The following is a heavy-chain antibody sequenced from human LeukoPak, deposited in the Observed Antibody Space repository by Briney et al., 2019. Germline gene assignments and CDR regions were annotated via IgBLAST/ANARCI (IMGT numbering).Heavy chain of an antibody. CDR1: GFTFSSYG. Sequence: GRSLRLSCAASGFTFSSYGMHWVRQAPGKGLEWVAVIWYDGSNKYYADSVKGRFTISRDNSKNTLYLQMNSLRAEDTAVYYCANGDLAYCGGDCYSGAFDIWGQGTMVTVSP. CDR2: IWYDGSNK. J-gene: IGHJ3*02. D-gene: IGHD2-21*02. V-gene: IGHV3-33*06. CDR3: ANGDLAYCGGDCYSGAFDI.